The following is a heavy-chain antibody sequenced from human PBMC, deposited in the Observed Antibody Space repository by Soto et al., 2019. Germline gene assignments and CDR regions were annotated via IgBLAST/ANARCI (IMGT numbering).Heavy chain of an antibody. J-gene: IGHJ3*02. Sequence: ASVKVSCKATGYTFSAYTMNWVRQAPGQSLEWMGWINAGSGNTKYSQDFQGRVSITRDTSASTVYMELTGLTSEDTAVYYCARDTETLGPRANDALDIWGQGTMVTVSS. D-gene: IGHD3-3*02. V-gene: IGHV1-3*01. CDR3: ARDTETLGPRANDALDI. CDR2: INAGSGNT. CDR1: GYTFSAYT.